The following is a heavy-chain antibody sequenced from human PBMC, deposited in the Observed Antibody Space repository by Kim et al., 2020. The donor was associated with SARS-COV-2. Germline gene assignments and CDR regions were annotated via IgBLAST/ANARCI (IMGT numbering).Heavy chain of an antibody. V-gene: IGHV3-15*01. Sequence: GGSLRLSCAASGFTFNNAWMSWVRQVPGKGLEWVGRIKGKTDGGTTAYAAPVKGRFIISRDDSKNSLYLQMDSLKTEDTAVYYCTTAGSPTAGAFDIWGQGTMAIVSS. CDR3: TTAGSPTAGAFDI. CDR2: IKGKTDGGTT. CDR1: GFTFNNAW. D-gene: IGHD2-2*01. J-gene: IGHJ3*02.